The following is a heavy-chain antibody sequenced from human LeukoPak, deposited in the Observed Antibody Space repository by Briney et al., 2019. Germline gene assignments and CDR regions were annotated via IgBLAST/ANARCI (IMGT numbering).Heavy chain of an antibody. D-gene: IGHD3-10*01. V-gene: IGHV3-30*18. CDR1: GFTFSSYG. J-gene: IGHJ4*02. CDR3: AKQEYYGSVSYFDY. Sequence: GRSLRLSCAASGFTFSSYGMHWVRQAPGKGLEWVAVISYDGSNKYYADPVKGRFTISRDNSKNTLYLQMNSLRAEDTAVYYCAKQEYYGSVSYFDYWGQGTLVTVSS. CDR2: ISYDGSNK.